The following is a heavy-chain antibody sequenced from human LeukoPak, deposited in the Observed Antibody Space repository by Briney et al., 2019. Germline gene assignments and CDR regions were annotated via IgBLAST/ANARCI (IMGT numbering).Heavy chain of an antibody. V-gene: IGHV3-30*02. D-gene: IGHD4-17*01. CDR1: GFTFGDYA. CDR2: IRYDGSNK. J-gene: IGHJ4*02. CDR3: AKDRPYYGDSRWYYFDY. Sequence: GGSLRLSCTASGFTFGDYAMSWFRQAPGKGLEWVAFIRYDGSNKYYADYVKGRFTISRDNSKNTLYLQMNSLRAEDTAVYYCAKDRPYYGDSRWYYFDYWGQGTLVTVSS.